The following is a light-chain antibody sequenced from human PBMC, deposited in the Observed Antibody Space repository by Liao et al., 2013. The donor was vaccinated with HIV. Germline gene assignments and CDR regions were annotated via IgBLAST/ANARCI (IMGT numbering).Light chain of an antibody. CDR1: NIGSKS. J-gene: IGLJ1*01. Sequence: SYELTQPPSVSVAPGKTANITCGGNNIGSKSVHWYQQKPGRAPVLVIYYDSDRPSGIPERFSGSNSGNTATLTISRVEAGDEADYYCQVWDSSSDLYVFGTGTKVTVL. CDR3: QVWDSSSDLYV. CDR2: YDS. V-gene: IGLV3-21*04.